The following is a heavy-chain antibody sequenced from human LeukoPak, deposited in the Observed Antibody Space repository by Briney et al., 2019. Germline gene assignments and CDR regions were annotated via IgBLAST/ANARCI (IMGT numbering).Heavy chain of an antibody. CDR1: GFTFSSYS. CDR3: ARLRDPIYCSGGSCYSTEFDY. V-gene: IGHV3-21*01. J-gene: IGHJ4*02. Sequence: GGSLRLSCAASGFTFSSYSMNWVRQAPGKGLEWVSSISSSSSNTYNADSEKARFSISRDNTKNSLYLQMNSLRAEDTAVYYCARLRDPIYCSGGSCYSTEFDYWGQGTLVTVSS. CDR2: ISSSSSNT. D-gene: IGHD2-15*01.